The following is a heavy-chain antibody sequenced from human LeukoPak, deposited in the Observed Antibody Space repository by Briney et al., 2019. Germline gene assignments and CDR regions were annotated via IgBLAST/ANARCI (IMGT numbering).Heavy chain of an antibody. CDR2: IYYSGST. Sequence: SQTLSLTCTVSGGSISSGGYYWSWIRQHPGKGLEWIGYIYYSGSTYYNPSLKSRVTISVDTSKNQFSLKLSSVTAADTAVYYCARPSKPRVSLNPFDYWGQGTLVTVSS. CDR1: GGSISSGGYY. CDR3: ARPSKPRVSLNPFDY. J-gene: IGHJ4*02. V-gene: IGHV4-31*03. D-gene: IGHD6-13*01.